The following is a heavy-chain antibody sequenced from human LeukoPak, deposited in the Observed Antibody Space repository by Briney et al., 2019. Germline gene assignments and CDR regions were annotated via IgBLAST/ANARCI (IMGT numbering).Heavy chain of an antibody. V-gene: IGHV1-18*01. CDR1: GYTFTNYG. J-gene: IGHJ4*02. CDR2: ISAYDNST. D-gene: IGHD2-21*01. CDR3: AREEMTAPIHY. Sequence: ASVKVSCKASGYTFTNYGISSVRQAPGQRLEWMGWISAYDNSTHYAQNLQGRVTMTTDTSASTAYMELRSLRSDDTAVYYCAREEMTAPIHYWGQGTLVTVCS.